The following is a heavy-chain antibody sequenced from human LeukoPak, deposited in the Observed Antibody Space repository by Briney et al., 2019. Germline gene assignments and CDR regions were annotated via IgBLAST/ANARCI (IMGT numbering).Heavy chain of an antibody. CDR1: GFTFNKAW. J-gene: IGHJ4*02. D-gene: IGHD3-10*01. CDR2: IKNKGDGGTT. V-gene: IGHV3-15*01. CDR3: TTSGTPFEY. Sequence: GGSLRLSCAASGFTFNKAWMSWVRLAPGKGLEWVGRIKNKGDGGTTDYAAPVKGRFTVSRDDSKSTLYLQMNSLKTEDTAAYYCTTSGTPFEYWGQGTLVTVSS.